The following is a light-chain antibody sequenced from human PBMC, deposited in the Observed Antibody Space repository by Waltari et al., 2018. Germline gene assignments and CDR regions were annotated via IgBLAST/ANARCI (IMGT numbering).Light chain of an antibody. CDR3: QVWDSDSDHWV. CDR2: DDS. Sequence: YILTQPPAVAVAPGETATITCWGANIERESVHWYHHKPGQAPRLVVYDDSGRPSGIPERFSGSNSGNSATLTVRRAEDGDEGDFYCQVWDSDSDHWVFGGGTKLTVL. J-gene: IGLJ3*02. CDR1: NIERES. V-gene: IGLV3-21*02.